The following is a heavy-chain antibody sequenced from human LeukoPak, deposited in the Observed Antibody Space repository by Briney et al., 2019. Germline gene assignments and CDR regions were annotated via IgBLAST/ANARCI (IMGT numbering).Heavy chain of an antibody. CDR1: GGSISSYY. V-gene: IGHV4-59*01. D-gene: IGHD3-10*01. J-gene: IGHJ4*02. CDR2: IYYSGST. CDR3: ARTPLEGFGELLSAPDN. Sequence: PSETLSLTCTVSGGSISSYYWSWIRQPPGKGLEWIGYIYYSGSTNYNPSLKSRVTISVDTSKNQFSLKLSSVTAADTAVYYCARTPLEGFGELLSAPDNWGQGTLVTVSS.